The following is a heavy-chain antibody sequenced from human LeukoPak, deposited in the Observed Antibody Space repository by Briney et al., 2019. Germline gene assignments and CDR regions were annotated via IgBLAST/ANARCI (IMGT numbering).Heavy chain of an antibody. Sequence: GGSLRLSCAASGFTFSSYGMHWVRQAPGKGLEWVAFIRYDGSNKYYADSVKGRFTISRDNSKNTLYLQMNSLRAEDTAVYYCAKDEGRDFWSGYYPTLWGQGTLVTVSS. D-gene: IGHD3-3*01. CDR3: AKDEGRDFWSGYYPTL. J-gene: IGHJ4*02. CDR1: GFTFSSYG. V-gene: IGHV3-30*02. CDR2: IRYDGSNK.